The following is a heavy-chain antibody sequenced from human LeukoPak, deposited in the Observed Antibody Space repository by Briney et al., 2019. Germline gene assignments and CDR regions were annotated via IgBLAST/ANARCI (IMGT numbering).Heavy chain of an antibody. V-gene: IGHV3-48*03. CDR1: GFTFSSYE. Sequence: GGSLRLSCAASGFTFSSYEMNWVRQAPGKGLEWVSYISSSGSTIYYADSVKGRFTISRDNSKNTLYLQMNSLRAEDTAVYYCASVSGTRGSGSYYNGDCWGQGTLVTVSS. CDR3: ASVSGTRGSGSYYNGDC. J-gene: IGHJ4*02. D-gene: IGHD3-10*01. CDR2: ISSSGSTI.